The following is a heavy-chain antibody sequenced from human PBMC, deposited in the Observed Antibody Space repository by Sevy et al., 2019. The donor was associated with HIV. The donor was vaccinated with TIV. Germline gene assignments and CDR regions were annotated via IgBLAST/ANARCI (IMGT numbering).Heavy chain of an antibody. Sequence: GGSLRLSCAASGFTFSNAWMNWVRQAPGKGLEWVGRIKSKTEGGTTDYAAPVKGRFTISRDDSKNTLYLQMNSLKTEDTAVYYCTTDRVYGSGSYYYYYYGMDVWGQGTTVTVSS. D-gene: IGHD3-10*01. V-gene: IGHV3-15*07. CDR3: TTDRVYGSGSYYYYYYGMDV. J-gene: IGHJ6*02. CDR1: GFTFSNAW. CDR2: IKSKTEGGTT.